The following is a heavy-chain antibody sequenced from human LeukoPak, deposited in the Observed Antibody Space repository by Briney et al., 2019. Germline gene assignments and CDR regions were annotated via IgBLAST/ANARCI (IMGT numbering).Heavy chain of an antibody. CDR2: IWYDGSNK. CDR1: GFTFSSYG. CDR3: ARYCSSTSCYGRGAFDI. Sequence: GGSLRLSCAASGFTFSSYGMHWVRQAPGKGLEWVAVIWYDGSNKYYADSVKGRFTISRDNSKNTLYLQMNSLRAEDTAVYYCARYCSSTSCYGRGAFDIWGQGTMVTVSS. J-gene: IGHJ3*02. V-gene: IGHV3-33*01. D-gene: IGHD2-2*01.